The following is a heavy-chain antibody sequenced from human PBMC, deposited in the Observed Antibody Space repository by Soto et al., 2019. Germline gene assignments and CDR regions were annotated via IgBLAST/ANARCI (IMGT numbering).Heavy chain of an antibody. J-gene: IGHJ4*02. CDR1: GGSICRRGYY. Sequence: SETLSLPCAASGGSICRRGYYWGWIRQPPGKGLEWIGSIYYSGSTYYNPSLKSRVTISVDTSKNQFSLKLSSVTAADTAVYYCATSEFHWGQGTLVTVPS. CDR2: IYYSGST. D-gene: IGHD2-21*01. CDR3: ATSEFH. V-gene: IGHV4-39*01.